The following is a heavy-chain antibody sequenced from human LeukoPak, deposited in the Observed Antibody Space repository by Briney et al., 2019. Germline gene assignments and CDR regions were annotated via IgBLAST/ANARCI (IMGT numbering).Heavy chain of an antibody. CDR2: ISYDGSNK. D-gene: IGHD3-9*01. V-gene: IGHV3-30*04. CDR3: ARDGDYDILRFDY. J-gene: IGHJ4*02. CDR1: GFTFSSYA. Sequence: GGSLRLSCAASGFTFSSYAMYWVRQAPGKGLEWVAVISYDGSNKYYADSVKGRFTISRDNSKNTLYLQMNSLRAEDTAVYYCARDGDYDILRFDYWGQGTLVTVSS.